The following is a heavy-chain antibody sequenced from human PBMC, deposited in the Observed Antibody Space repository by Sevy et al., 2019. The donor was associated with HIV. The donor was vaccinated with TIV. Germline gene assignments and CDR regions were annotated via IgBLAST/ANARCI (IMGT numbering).Heavy chain of an antibody. J-gene: IGHJ2*01. CDR1: GFTFSSYG. CDR2: ISYDGSNK. D-gene: IGHD6-6*01. V-gene: IGHV3-30*18. Sequence: GGSLRLSFAASGFTFSSYGMHWVRQAPGKGLEWVAVISYDGSNKYYADSVKGRFTISRDNSKNTLYLQMNSLRAEDTAVYYCAKGIEYSSSWRSWYFDLWGRGTLVTVSS. CDR3: AKGIEYSSSWRSWYFDL.